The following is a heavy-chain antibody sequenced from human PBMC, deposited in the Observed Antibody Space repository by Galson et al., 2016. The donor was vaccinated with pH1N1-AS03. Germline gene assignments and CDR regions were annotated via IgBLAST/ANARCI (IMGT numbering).Heavy chain of an antibody. CDR2: IYWDDDK. J-gene: IGHJ4*02. CDR1: GFSLTTSAVG. V-gene: IGHV2-5*02. CDR3: ARTAGWLPDF. D-gene: IGHD3-9*01. Sequence: PALVKPTQTLTLTCTFSGFSLTTSAVGVVWIRQPPGKALEWLALIYWDDDKRYNSSLKSRLTITKDTSKNQVVLTMTNMDPVDTATYYCARTAGWLPDFWGQGIPVTVSS.